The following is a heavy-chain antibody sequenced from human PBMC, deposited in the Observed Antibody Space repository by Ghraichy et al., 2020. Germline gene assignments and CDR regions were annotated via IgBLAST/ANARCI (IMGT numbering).Heavy chain of an antibody. CDR3: AKDQAVADYPYYFDY. CDR1: GFTFSSYA. V-gene: IGHV3-23*01. Sequence: GSLRLSCAASGFTFSSYAMSWVRQAPGKGLEWVSAISGSGGSTYYADSVKGRFTISRDNSKNTLYLQMNSLRAEDTAVYYCAKDQAVADYPYYFDYWGQGTLVTVSS. D-gene: IGHD6-19*01. J-gene: IGHJ4*02. CDR2: ISGSGGST.